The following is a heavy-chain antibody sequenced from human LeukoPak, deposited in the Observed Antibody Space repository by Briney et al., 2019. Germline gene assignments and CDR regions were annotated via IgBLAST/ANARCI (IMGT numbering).Heavy chain of an antibody. CDR1: GFTFTCYY. CDR2: INPNSGGT. J-gene: IGHJ3*02. V-gene: IGHV1-2*02. D-gene: IGHD3-10*01. CDR3: ARGGTVVRGADDAFDI. Sequence: GASVKVSCKASGFTFTCYYMHWVRQAPGQGLEWMGWINPNSGGTNYAQKFQGRVTMTRETSISTVYMELSGLGSDDTAVYSCARGGTVVRGADDAFDIWGQGTMVTVS.